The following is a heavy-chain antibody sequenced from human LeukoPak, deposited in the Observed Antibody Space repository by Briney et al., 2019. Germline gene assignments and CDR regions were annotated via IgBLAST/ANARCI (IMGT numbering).Heavy chain of an antibody. CDR3: AKDTSSGWPNWFDP. D-gene: IGHD6-19*01. J-gene: IGHJ5*02. CDR1: GFTFSSYS. Sequence: GGSLRLSCAASGFTFSSYSMNWVRQAPGKGLEWVSFISSSSSYIYYADSVKGRFTISRDNSKNTVYLQMNSLRAEDTAVYYCAKDTSSGWPNWFDPWGEGTPVTVSS. V-gene: IGHV3-21*04. CDR2: ISSSSSYI.